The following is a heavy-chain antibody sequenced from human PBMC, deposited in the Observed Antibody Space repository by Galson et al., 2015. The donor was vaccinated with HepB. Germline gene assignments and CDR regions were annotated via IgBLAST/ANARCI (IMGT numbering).Heavy chain of an antibody. CDR2: ISSSSSTI. Sequence: SLRLSCAASGFTFSSYSMNWVRQAPGKGLEWVSYISSSSSTIYYADPVKGRFTISRDNAKNSLYLQMNSLRDEDTAVYYCARDRNTMVRGGFIYYYGMDVWGQATTVTVSS. CDR1: GFTFSSYS. J-gene: IGHJ6*02. CDR3: ARDRNTMVRGGFIYYYGMDV. D-gene: IGHD3-10*01. V-gene: IGHV3-48*02.